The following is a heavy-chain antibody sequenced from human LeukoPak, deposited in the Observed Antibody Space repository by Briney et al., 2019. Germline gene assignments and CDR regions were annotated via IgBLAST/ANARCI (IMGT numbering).Heavy chain of an antibody. J-gene: IGHJ4*02. V-gene: IGHV3-30*04. CDR1: GFSLSSYA. CDR3: ARIVGHTRSEF. CDR2: VSFDGRNK. Sequence: GGSLRLSCAASGFSLSSYAMHWVRQAPGKGLEWVAFVSFDGRNKNYADSVRGRFTISRDDSKNTLYLQMSSLRNEDTAVYFCARIVGHTRSEFWGQGTLVTVSS. D-gene: IGHD1-26*01.